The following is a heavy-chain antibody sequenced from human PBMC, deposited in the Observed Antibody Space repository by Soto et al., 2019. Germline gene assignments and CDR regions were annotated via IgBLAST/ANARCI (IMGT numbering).Heavy chain of an antibody. CDR1: GLTFSDYS. CDR2: ISSGGSTI. D-gene: IGHD2-8*01. Sequence: GGSLRLSCAASGLTFSDYSMNWVRQAPGKGLEWVSYISSGGSTIYYADSVKGRFTISRDNAKNSLYLQMNSLRAEDTAVYYCAKKLMVYVDAFDIWGQGTMVTVSS. V-gene: IGHV3-48*01. J-gene: IGHJ3*02. CDR3: AKKLMVYVDAFDI.